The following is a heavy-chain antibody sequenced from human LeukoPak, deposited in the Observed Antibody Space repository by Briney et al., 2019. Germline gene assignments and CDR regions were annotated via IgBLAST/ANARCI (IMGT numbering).Heavy chain of an antibody. CDR3: ARGNGFIIDY. D-gene: IGHD2-8*01. V-gene: IGHV3-7*01. CDR1: GLTLSNYW. CDR2: IKQDGSEK. J-gene: IGHJ4*02. Sequence: GGSLRLSCVVSGLTLSNYWMHWVRQSPGKGPEWAAIIKQDGSEKFYVDSVKGRFTISRDNAKNSVCLQMNSLRVEDTAVYHCARGNGFIIDYWGQGTLVTVSS.